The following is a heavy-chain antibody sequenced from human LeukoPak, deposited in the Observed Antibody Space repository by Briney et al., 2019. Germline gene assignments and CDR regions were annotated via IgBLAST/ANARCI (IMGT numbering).Heavy chain of an antibody. CDR2: IYYSGST. CDR1: TGSTGSMSRYF. D-gene: IGHD5-18*01. Sequence: PSETLSLTCTVSTGSTGSMSRYFWTWLRQPAGKGLEWIGRIYYSGSTYYNPSLKSRVTISVDTSKNQFSLKLSSVTAADTAVYYCARDDLLGGYSYGCLDVWGKGTTVTVSS. CDR3: ARDDLLGGYSYGCLDV. V-gene: IGHV4-39*07. J-gene: IGHJ6*04.